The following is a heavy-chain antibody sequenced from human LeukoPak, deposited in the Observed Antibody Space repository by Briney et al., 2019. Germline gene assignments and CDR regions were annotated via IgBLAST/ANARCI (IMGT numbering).Heavy chain of an antibody. J-gene: IGHJ6*02. CDR1: GFALSAYW. Sequence: GGSLRLSCAASGFALSAYWMSWVRQAPGKGLEWVANIKQDGSEKYYVDSVKGRFTISRDNAKNSLYLQMNSLRAEDTAVYYCASARYYWYGMDVWGQGTTVTVSS. CDR3: ASARYYWYGMDV. V-gene: IGHV3-7*03. CDR2: IKQDGSEK.